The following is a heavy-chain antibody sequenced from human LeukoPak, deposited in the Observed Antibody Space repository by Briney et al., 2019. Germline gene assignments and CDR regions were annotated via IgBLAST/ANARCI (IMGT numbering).Heavy chain of an antibody. Sequence: SETLSLTCTVSGGSLSSYYWSWIRQPPGKGLEWIGYIYYSGSTNYNPSLKSRVTISVDTSKNQFSLKLSSVTAADTAVYYCARGGGSRRFSAFDIWGQGTMVTVSS. J-gene: IGHJ3*02. CDR3: ARGGGSRRFSAFDI. V-gene: IGHV4-59*01. D-gene: IGHD2-15*01. CDR1: GGSLSSYY. CDR2: IYYSGST.